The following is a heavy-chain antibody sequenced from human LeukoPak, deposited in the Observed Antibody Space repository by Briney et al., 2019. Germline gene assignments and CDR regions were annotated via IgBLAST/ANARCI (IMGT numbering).Heavy chain of an antibody. CDR1: GLTFSSYS. CDR2: ISSSSSYI. D-gene: IGHD3-22*01. V-gene: IGHV3-21*01. J-gene: IGHJ4*02. CDR3: ARAGHLDSSGYYAVGY. Sequence: GGSVRLFCAASGLTFSSYSMNWVRQAPGKGLEWVSSISSSSSYIYYADSVKGRFTISRDNAKNSLYLQMNSLRAEDTAVYYCARAGHLDSSGYYAVGYRGQGTLVTVSS.